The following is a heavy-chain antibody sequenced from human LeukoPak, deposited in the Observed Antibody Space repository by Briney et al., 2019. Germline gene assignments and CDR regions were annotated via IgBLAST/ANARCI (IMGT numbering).Heavy chain of an antibody. Sequence: GGSLRLSCAASGFTVSSNYMSWVRQAPGKGLEWVSVIYSGGSTYYADSVKGRFTISRDNAKNSLYLQMNSLRAEDTAVYYCARTRSQVSDYWGQGTLVTVSS. CDR2: IYSGGST. V-gene: IGHV3-53*01. J-gene: IGHJ4*02. CDR1: GFTVSSNY. CDR3: ARTRSQVSDY.